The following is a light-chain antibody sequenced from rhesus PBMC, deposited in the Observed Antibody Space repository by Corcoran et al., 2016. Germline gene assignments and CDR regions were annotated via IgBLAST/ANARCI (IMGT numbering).Light chain of an antibody. CDR3: QRGYGIPFT. Sequence: DFQMTQSPSTLSASVGDRVTITCRVSENVNSYLNWYHQKPGNDPKFLIVKASILRSGLPSRFSGSGSGTDYTFTISSLQPEDFATYYCQRGYGIPFTFGPGATLDVK. CDR2: KAS. V-gene: IGKV1-74*01. J-gene: IGKJ3*01. CDR1: ENVNSY.